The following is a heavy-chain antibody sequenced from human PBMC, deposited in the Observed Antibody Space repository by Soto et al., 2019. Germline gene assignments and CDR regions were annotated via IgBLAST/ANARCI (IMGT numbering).Heavy chain of an antibody. V-gene: IGHV1-8*01. CDR3: ARDFRLLRFLESAYYYYYYMDV. CDR1: GYTFTSYD. J-gene: IGHJ6*03. Sequence: ASVKVSCKASGYTFTSYDINWVRQATGQGLEWMGWMNPNSGNTGYAQKFQGRVTMTRNTSISTAYMELSSLRSEDTAVYYCARDFRLLRFLESAYYYYYYMDVWGKGTTVTGSS. CDR2: MNPNSGNT. D-gene: IGHD3-3*01.